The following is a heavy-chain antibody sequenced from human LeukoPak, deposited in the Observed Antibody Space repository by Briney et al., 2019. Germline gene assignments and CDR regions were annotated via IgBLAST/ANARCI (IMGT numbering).Heavy chain of an antibody. CDR2: ISAYNGNT. V-gene: IGHV1-18*01. J-gene: IGHJ6*03. CDR3: ARLNVVVVAATTDYYYYMDV. Sequence: ASVKVSCKASGYTFTSYGISWVRQAPGQGLEWMGWISAYNGNTNYAQKLQGRVTMTTDTSTSTAYMELRSLRSDDTAVYYCARLNVVVVAATTDYYYYMDVWGKGTTVTVSS. CDR1: GYTFTSYG. D-gene: IGHD2-15*01.